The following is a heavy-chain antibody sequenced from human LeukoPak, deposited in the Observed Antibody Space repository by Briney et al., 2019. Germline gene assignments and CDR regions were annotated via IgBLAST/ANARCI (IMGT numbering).Heavy chain of an antibody. V-gene: IGHV4-31*03. CDR3: ARDEYSSSGIFDY. Sequence: PSETLSLTCTVSGGSISSGGYYWRWIRQDPGKGLEWVGSIYYSESTYYNPSLKSRIAVSVDTSKNQFSLRLNSVTAADTAVYYCARDEYSSSGIFDYWGQGTLVTVSS. CDR2: IYYSEST. CDR1: GGSISSGGYY. D-gene: IGHD6-6*01. J-gene: IGHJ4*02.